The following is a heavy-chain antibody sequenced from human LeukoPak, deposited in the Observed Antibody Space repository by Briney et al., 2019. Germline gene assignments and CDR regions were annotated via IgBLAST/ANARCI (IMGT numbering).Heavy chain of an antibody. Sequence: GGSLRLSCATSGFTFSTSWMHWVRQAPGKGLVWVSRINTDGNTRDYADSVKGRFTISRDKAKNTLYLQMNSLRAVDTAVYYCARDMGYYDKVWGQGTLVTVSS. J-gene: IGHJ4*02. CDR2: INTDGNTR. V-gene: IGHV3-74*01. CDR1: GFTFSTSW. CDR3: ARDMGYYDKV. D-gene: IGHD3-22*01.